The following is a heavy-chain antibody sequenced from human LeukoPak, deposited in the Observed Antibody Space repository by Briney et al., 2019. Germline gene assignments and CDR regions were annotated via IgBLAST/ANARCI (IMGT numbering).Heavy chain of an antibody. CDR1: GGSFSGYY. V-gene: IGHV4-34*01. D-gene: IGHD2-2*01. CDR2: INHSGST. Sequence: SETLSLTCAVYGGSFSGYYWSWIRQPPGKGLEWIGEINHSGSTNYNPSLKSRVTISVDTSKNQFSLKLSSVTAADTAVYYCARRMCSSTSCYVVDYWGQGTLVTVSS. CDR3: ARRMCSSTSCYVVDY. J-gene: IGHJ4*02.